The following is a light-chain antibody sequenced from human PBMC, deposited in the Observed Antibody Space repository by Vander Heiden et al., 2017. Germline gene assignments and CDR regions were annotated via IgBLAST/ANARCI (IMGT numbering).Light chain of an antibody. V-gene: IGKV3-11*01. CDR3: QQRGDWPSLT. CDR2: DAS. Sequence: EIVLTQSPATLSLSPGERATLSCRASQSVGSYLAWYQQKPGQAPRLLIYDASDRATGIPARFSGSGYGTDFTLTISSLEPEDFAVYYCQQRGDWPSLTFGGGTKVEIK. J-gene: IGKJ4*01. CDR1: QSVGSY.